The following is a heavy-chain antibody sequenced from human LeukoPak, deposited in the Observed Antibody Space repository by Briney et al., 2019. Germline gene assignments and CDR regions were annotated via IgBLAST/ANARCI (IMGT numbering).Heavy chain of an antibody. D-gene: IGHD2/OR15-2a*01. J-gene: IGHJ6*03. V-gene: IGHV3-23*01. CDR1: GFTFSSYA. Sequence: PGGSLRLSCAASGFTFSSYAMRWVRQAPGKGVEGVSAISGSGGSTYYADSVKGRVTISRDNAKNSLYLQTNSLRAEDTAVYYCARVGSVILYYMDVWGKGTTVTVSS. CDR2: ISGSGGST. CDR3: ARVGSVILYYMDV.